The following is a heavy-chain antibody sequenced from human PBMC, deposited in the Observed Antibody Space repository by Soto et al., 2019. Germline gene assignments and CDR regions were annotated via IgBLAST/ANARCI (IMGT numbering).Heavy chain of an antibody. Sequence: PSETLSLTCTVSGASISSSYWSWIRQSPGKRLEWIGYVYYSGSTKYNPSLKSRVTISVDTSKNQFSLKLSSVTAADTAVYYCARGYYDSNGQSNNFEIWGQGTMVTVSS. CDR2: VYYSGST. D-gene: IGHD3-22*01. CDR3: ARGYYDSNGQSNNFEI. V-gene: IGHV4-59*01. J-gene: IGHJ3*02. CDR1: GASISSSY.